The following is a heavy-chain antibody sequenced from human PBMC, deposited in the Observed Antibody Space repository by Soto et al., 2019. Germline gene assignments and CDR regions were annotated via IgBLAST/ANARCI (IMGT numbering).Heavy chain of an antibody. J-gene: IGHJ5*02. D-gene: IGHD3-9*01. CDR3: AKCGVDYDILTGYYANNWFDP. CDR2: ISGSGGST. V-gene: IGHV3-23*01. Sequence: GGSLRLSCAASGFTFSSYAMSWVRQAPGKGLEWVSAISGSGGSTYYADSVKGRFTISRDNSKNTLYLQMNSLRAEDTAVYYCAKCGVDYDILTGYYANNWFDPWGQGTLVTVSS. CDR1: GFTFSSYA.